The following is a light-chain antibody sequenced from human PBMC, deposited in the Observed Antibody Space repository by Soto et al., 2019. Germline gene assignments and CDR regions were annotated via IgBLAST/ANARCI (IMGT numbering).Light chain of an antibody. V-gene: IGLV1-40*01. J-gene: IGLJ3*02. CDR3: QSYDSRSGWV. CDR1: SSNIGARND. CDR2: GNN. Sequence: QSVLTQPPSVSGAPGQKVTISCTGSSSNIGARNDVHWYQQLPGRAPKLLIYGNNNRPSGVPDRFSGSKSGTSGSLAITGLHDEDAGDYHWQSYDSRSGWVFGGGTKLTVL.